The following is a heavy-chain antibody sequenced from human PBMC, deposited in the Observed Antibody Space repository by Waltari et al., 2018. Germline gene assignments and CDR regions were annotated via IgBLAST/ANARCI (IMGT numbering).Heavy chain of an antibody. D-gene: IGHD3-3*01. CDR2: INYSGNT. Sequence: QVQLQQWGVGLLKPSETLSPTCAVPSESFSAYSWTWFLQPPGKGLVWIGEINYSGNTNYNSSLRSRVTILADASKIQVSLKLRAATAADTAMYYCARGRPSDDGRLLGFFDWGQGILVTVAS. CDR3: ARGRPSDDGRLLGFFD. J-gene: IGHJ4*02. V-gene: IGHV4-34*01. CDR1: SESFSAYS.